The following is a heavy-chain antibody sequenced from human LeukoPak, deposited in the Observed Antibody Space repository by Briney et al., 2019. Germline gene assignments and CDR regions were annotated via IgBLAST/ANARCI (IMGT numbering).Heavy chain of an antibody. CDR3: AKWGCSGSSCYPFAY. J-gene: IGHJ4*02. D-gene: IGHD2-15*01. CDR2: MSGSSGRT. Sequence: PGGSLRLSCAASGFTFSSYAMSWVRQAPGKGLEWVSAMSGSSGRTYYADSVKGRFTISRDNSKNTLYVQMNSLRDDDTAVYYCAKWGCSGSSCYPFAYWGQGTLVTVSS. CDR1: GFTFSSYA. V-gene: IGHV3-23*01.